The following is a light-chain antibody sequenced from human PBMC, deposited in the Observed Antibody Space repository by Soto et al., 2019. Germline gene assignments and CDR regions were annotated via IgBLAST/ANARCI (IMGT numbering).Light chain of an antibody. V-gene: IGLV2-14*01. CDR2: DVS. J-gene: IGLJ3*02. CDR1: SSDVAAYNY. Sequence: QSVLTQPASVSGSPGQSITISCTGTSSDVAAYNYVSWYQQHPGKAPKLMIYDVSNRPSGVSNRFSGSKSGNTASLTISGLQAEDEADYYCNSYTSSSTVVFGGGTKLTVL. CDR3: NSYTSSSTVV.